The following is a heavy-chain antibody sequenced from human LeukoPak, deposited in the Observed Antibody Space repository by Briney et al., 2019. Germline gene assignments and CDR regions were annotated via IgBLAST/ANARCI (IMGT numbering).Heavy chain of an antibody. V-gene: IGHV4-59*08. J-gene: IGHJ6*02. CDR1: GGSISSYY. CDR2: IYYSGST. Sequence: KSSETLSLTCTVSGGSISSYYWSWIRQPPGKGLEWIGYIYYSGSTNYNPSLKSRVTISVDTSKNQFSLKLSSVTAADTAVYYCARSPYYYGSGSRGMDVWGQGTTVTVSS. D-gene: IGHD3-10*01. CDR3: ARSPYYYGSGSRGMDV.